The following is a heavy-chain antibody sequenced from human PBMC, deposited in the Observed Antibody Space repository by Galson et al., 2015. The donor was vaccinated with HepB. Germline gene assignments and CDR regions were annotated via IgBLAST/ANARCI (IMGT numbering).Heavy chain of an antibody. J-gene: IGHJ6*02. D-gene: IGHD5-12*01. CDR2: IYPDDSDT. CDR3: ATWLRQQVDPFGYYYYPMDV. V-gene: IGHV5-51*01. CDR1: GYSFTNYW. Sequence: QSGAEVKKPGESLKISCQASGYSFTNYWIGWVRQMPGKGLEWMGIIYPDDSDTRYSPSFEGQVTISADKSISTAYLQWSSLKAPDTAMYYCATWLRQQVDPFGYYYYPMDVWGQGTTVTVSS.